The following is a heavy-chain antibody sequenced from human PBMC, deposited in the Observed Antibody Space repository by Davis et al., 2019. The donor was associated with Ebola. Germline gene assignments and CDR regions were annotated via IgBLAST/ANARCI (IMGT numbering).Heavy chain of an antibody. CDR2: IYHSGST. CDR3: ASLSGDYRAYNWFDP. J-gene: IGHJ5*02. D-gene: IGHD5-12*01. V-gene: IGHV4-4*02. CDR1: GGSISSSNW. Sequence: MPSETLSLTCAVSGGSISSSNWWSWVRQPPGKGLEWIGEIYHSGSTNYNPSLKSRVTISVDKSKNQFSLKLSSVTAADTAVYYCASLSGDYRAYNWFDPWGQGTLVTVSS.